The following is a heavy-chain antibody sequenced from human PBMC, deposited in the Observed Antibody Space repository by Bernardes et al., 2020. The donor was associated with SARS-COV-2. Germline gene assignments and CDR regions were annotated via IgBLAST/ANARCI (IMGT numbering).Heavy chain of an antibody. CDR3: ARPIAAAVVAGFDP. J-gene: IGHJ5*02. CDR1: GGSISSSSYY. D-gene: IGHD6-13*01. CDR2: IYYSGST. V-gene: IGHV4-39*01. Sequence: SETLSLTRTVSGGSISSSSYYWGWIRQPPGKGLEWIGSIYYSGSTYSNPSLKSRVTITVDTSKNQFSLKLSSVTAADTAVYYCARPIAAAVVAGFDPWGQGTLVTVSS.